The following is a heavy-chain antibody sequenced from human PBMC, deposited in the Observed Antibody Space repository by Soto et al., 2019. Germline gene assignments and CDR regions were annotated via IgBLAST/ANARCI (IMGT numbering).Heavy chain of an antibody. D-gene: IGHD1-1*01. CDR1: GGSFSGYY. V-gene: IGHV4-34*01. CDR3: ATANWSHHYFDP. J-gene: IGHJ5*02. CDR2: INHSGSP. Sequence: SETLSLTCAVYGGSFSGYYWSWLRQPPGKGLEWIGEINHSGSPNYNPSLKSRVTISVDTSKNQFSLKMTSVTAADTAVYYCATANWSHHYFDPWGQGXLVTVSS.